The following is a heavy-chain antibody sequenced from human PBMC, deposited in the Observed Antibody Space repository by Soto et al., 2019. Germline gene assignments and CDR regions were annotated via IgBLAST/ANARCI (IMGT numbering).Heavy chain of an antibody. CDR3: ARDFFDYDSSGYYGFDY. D-gene: IGHD3-22*01. CDR1: GGSVSSGSYY. V-gene: IGHV4-61*01. Sequence: QVQLQESGPGLVKPSETLSLTCTVSGGSVSSGSYYWSWIRQPPGKGLEWIGYIYYSGRTNYNPSLQSRATISVDTSKNQFSLKLSSVTAADTAVYYCARDFFDYDSSGYYGFDYWGQGTLVTVSS. CDR2: IYYSGRT. J-gene: IGHJ4*02.